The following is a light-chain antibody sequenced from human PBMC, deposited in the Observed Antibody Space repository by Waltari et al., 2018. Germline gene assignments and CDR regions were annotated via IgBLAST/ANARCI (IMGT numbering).Light chain of an antibody. Sequence: NFMLTQPHSVSESPGKTLIISCTRSSGSIASNYVQRYQQRPGRAPTTVIYEDNERPSGVPDRFSGSIDSSSNSASLTISGLKTEDEADYYCQSYDTSNHNVVFGGGTKLTVL. CDR2: EDN. V-gene: IGLV6-57*03. J-gene: IGLJ2*01. CDR1: SGSIASNY. CDR3: QSYDTSNHNVV.